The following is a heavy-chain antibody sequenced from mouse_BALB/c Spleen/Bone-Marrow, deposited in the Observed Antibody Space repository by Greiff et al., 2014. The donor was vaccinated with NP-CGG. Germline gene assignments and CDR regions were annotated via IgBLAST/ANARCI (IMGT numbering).Heavy chain of an antibody. Sequence: EVHLVESGGGLVKPGGSLKLSCAASGFTFSSYTMSWVRQTPEKRLEWVATTSSGGSYTYYPDSVKGRFTISRDNAKNTLYLQMSSLKSEDTAMYYCTRDLYDGYYYYAMDYWGQGTSVTVSS. V-gene: IGHV5-6-4*01. CDR3: TRDLYDGYYYYAMDY. D-gene: IGHD2-3*01. J-gene: IGHJ4*01. CDR1: GFTFSSYT. CDR2: TSSGGSYT.